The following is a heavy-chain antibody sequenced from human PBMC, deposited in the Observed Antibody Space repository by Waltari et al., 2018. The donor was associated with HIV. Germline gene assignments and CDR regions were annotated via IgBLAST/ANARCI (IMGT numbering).Heavy chain of an antibody. Sequence: HITLKESGPTLVKHTQTLTLTCTFAGFSISPSGAGVVWIRQPPGKALAWLALIYWNDDKSYSPSLKSRLTITKDTSKNQVVLTMTNMDPVDTATYYCAHASDTIEKGLTFDYWGQGTLVTVSS. J-gene: IGHJ4*02. D-gene: IGHD3-10*01. V-gene: IGHV2-5*01. CDR3: AHASDTIEKGLTFDY. CDR1: GFSISPSGAG. CDR2: IYWNDDK.